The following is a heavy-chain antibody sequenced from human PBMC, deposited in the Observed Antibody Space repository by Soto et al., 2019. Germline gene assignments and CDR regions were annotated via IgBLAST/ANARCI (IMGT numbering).Heavy chain of an antibody. CDR2: IWYDGSNK. V-gene: IGHV3-33*01. CDR3: ARDYLVVPHRVIDY. D-gene: IGHD2-2*01. J-gene: IGHJ4*02. CDR1: GFTFSSYG. Sequence: QVQLVASGGGVVQPGRSLRLSCAASGFTFSSYGMHWVRQAPGKGLEWVAVIWYDGSNKYYADSVKGRFTISRDNSKNTLYLQMNGLRAEDTAVYYFARDYLVVPHRVIDYWGQGTLVTVSS.